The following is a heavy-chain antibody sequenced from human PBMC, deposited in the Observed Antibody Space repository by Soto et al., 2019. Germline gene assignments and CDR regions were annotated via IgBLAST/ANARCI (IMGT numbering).Heavy chain of an antibody. CDR3: AKEGGIVGARDAFDI. CDR1: GFTFDDYA. Sequence: EVQLVESGGGLVQPGRSLRLSCAASGFTFDDYAMHWVRQAPGKGLEWVSGISWNSGSIGYADSVKGRFTISRDNSKNTLYLQMNSLRAEDTAVYYCAKEGGIVGARDAFDIWGQGTMVTVSS. D-gene: IGHD1-26*01. J-gene: IGHJ3*02. CDR2: ISWNSGSI. V-gene: IGHV3-9*01.